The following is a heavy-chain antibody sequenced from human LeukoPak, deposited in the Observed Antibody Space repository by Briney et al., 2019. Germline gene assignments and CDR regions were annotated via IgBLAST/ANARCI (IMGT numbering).Heavy chain of an antibody. CDR2: IIPIFGTS. V-gene: IGHV1-69*06. CDR1: GGTFSSYA. J-gene: IGHJ3*02. D-gene: IGHD3-22*01. Sequence: ASVKVSCKASGGTFSSYAIGWVRQAPGQGLEWMGGIIPIFGTSNYAQKFQGRVTITADKSTSTAYMELSSLRSEDTAVYYCARSDYYYDSSGYYYVGSAFDIWGQGTMVTVSS. CDR3: ARSDYYYDSSGYYYVGSAFDI.